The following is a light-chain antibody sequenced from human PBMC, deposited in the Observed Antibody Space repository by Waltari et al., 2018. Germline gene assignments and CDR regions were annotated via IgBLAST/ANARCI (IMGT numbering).Light chain of an antibody. CDR2: KAS. J-gene: IGKJ2*01. V-gene: IGKV1-5*03. CDR1: QSISSW. CDR3: QQYNSYSPYT. Sequence: DIQMTQSPSTLPASVGDRVTITCRASQSISSWLAWYQQKPGKAPKRMIYKASSLEGGVPSRFSGSGSGTEFTLTISSLQPDDFATYYCQQYNSYSPYTFGQGTKLEIK.